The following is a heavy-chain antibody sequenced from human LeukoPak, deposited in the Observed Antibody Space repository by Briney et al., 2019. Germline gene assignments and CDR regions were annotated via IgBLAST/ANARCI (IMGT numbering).Heavy chain of an antibody. CDR3: ARFVEMATITDY. CDR1: GYTFTSYD. CDR2: MNPNSGNT. V-gene: IGHV1-8*01. D-gene: IGHD5-24*01. J-gene: IGHJ4*02. Sequence: GASVKVSCKASGYTFTSYDINWVRQATGQGLEWMGWMNPNSGNTGYAQKFQGRVTMTRNTSISTAYMELSSLRSEDTAVYYCARFVEMATITDYWGQGTLVTVSS.